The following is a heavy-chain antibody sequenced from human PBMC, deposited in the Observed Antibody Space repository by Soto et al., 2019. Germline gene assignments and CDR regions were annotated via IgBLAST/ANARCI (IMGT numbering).Heavy chain of an antibody. Sequence: PGGSLRLSCAASGFTLSGFDIHWVRQASGEGLEWVGRIKTKVESYATELAASVKGRFTISRDDPKNTAYLQMSSLKTEDTAVYYCTRRYCSGGGCYSDFDFWVQGTLVTVSS. D-gene: IGHD2-15*01. CDR2: IKTKVESYAT. J-gene: IGHJ4*02. CDR3: TRRYCSGGGCYSDFDF. CDR1: GFTLSGFD. V-gene: IGHV3-73*01.